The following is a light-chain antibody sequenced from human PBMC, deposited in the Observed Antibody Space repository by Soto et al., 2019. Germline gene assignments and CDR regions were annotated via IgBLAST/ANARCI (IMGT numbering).Light chain of an antibody. CDR3: EESYTPPRP. J-gene: IGKJ1*01. CDR2: AAS. V-gene: IGKV1-39*01. Sequence: HLTQSPSSLSASIGDSVTSTCRASQTIIGYLNWYQQKPGKAPRLLINAASNLQSGVPSRFRGSGSETDLTLTITSLQPEDCASYYCEESYTPPRPFAQGT. CDR1: QTIIGY.